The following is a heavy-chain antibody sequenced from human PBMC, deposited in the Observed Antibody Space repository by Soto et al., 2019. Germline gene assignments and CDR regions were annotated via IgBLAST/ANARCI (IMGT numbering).Heavy chain of an antibody. J-gene: IGHJ4*02. Sequence: QVQLVESGGGLVKPGGSLRLSCAASGFTFSDYYMSWIRQAPGKGLEWVSYISSSSSYTNYADSVKGRFTISRDNAKNSLYLQMNSLRAEDTAVYYCASWPKVVPAATLDYWGQGTLVTVSS. V-gene: IGHV3-11*05. D-gene: IGHD2-2*01. CDR2: ISSSSSYT. CDR1: GFTFSDYY. CDR3: ASWPKVVPAATLDY.